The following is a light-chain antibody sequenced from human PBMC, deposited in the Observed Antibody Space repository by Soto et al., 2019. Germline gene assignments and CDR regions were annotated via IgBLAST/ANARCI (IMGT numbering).Light chain of an antibody. Sequence: EIVLPQSPGTLSLSPGERATLSCRASQSVSSIAWFQQKPGQAPRLLIYGASSRATGIPDRFSGSGSGTDFTLTISRLEPEDFAVYYCHHYGSSPLTFGPGNKVDL. CDR1: QSVSS. V-gene: IGKV3-20*01. CDR2: GAS. CDR3: HHYGSSPLT. J-gene: IGKJ3*01.